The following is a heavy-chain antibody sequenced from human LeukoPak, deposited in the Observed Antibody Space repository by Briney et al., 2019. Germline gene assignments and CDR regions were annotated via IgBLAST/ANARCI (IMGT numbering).Heavy chain of an antibody. J-gene: IGHJ3*02. V-gene: IGHV4-61*10. D-gene: IGHD6-13*01. CDR3: ARYSRGAFDI. CDR1: SVSISSSSYC. Sequence: AETLSLTCTVSSVSISSSSYCWSLARQPGGKGLDWFGYIYYSGSTNYNPSLKSRVTISVDTSKNQFSLKLSSVNAADTAVYYCARYSRGAFDIWGQGTMVTVSS. CDR2: IYYSGST.